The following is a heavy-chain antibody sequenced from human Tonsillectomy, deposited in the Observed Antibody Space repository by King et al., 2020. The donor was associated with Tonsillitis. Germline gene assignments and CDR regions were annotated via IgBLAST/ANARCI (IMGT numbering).Heavy chain of an antibody. Sequence: QLQESGPGLVKPSGTLSLTCVVSGGSISNDNWWSWVRQPPGKGLEWIGEIFHSGSTNYNPSLKSRVTISVDKSKNQFSLKLSSVTAADSAMYYCARFLEGPRPFDVWGQGTMVTASS. V-gene: IGHV4-4*02. J-gene: IGHJ3*01. CDR3: ARFLEGPRPFDV. D-gene: IGHD2/OR15-2a*01. CDR1: GGSISNDNW. CDR2: IFHSGST.